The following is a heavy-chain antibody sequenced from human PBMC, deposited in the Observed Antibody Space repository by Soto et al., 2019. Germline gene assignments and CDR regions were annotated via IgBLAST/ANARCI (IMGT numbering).Heavy chain of an antibody. D-gene: IGHD3-10*01. CDR2: VNPNNGDT. CDR1: GYTFSNYD. V-gene: IGHV1-8*01. Sequence: QVQLVQSGAELQKPGASVKVSCKASGYTFSNYDMNWVRQATGQGPEWIGWVNPNNGDTGYAQKFQGRVTRTTDITTATAYMELTSLRSEDTAIYYFAKVSRKGSAIDFDYWGQGTLITVSS. J-gene: IGHJ4*02. CDR3: AKVSRKGSAIDFDY.